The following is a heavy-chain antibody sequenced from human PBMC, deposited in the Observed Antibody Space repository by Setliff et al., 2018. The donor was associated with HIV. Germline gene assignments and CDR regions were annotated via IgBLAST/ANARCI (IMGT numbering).Heavy chain of an antibody. Sequence: SVKVSCKASGGTFGSYAISWVRQAPGQGLEWLGGNIPMFGTVSYAQKFQGRVTITTDESTSTAYMDLSSLRYEDTAIYYCARGEVIIDSYYYMNVWGKGTRSPSP. CDR1: GGTFGSYA. V-gene: IGHV1-69*05. CDR3: ARGEVIIDSYYYMNV. J-gene: IGHJ6*03. CDR2: NIPMFGTV.